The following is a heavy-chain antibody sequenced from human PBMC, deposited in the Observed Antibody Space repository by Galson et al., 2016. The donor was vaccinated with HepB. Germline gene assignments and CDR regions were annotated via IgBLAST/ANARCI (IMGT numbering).Heavy chain of an antibody. D-gene: IGHD1-1*01. V-gene: IGHV6-1*01. CDR2: TYYRSKWYN. CDR1: GDSVSSNSVA. J-gene: IGHJ4*02. CDR3: ARGPLWNTYYFDY. Sequence: CAISGDSVSSNSVAWNWIRQSPSRGLEWLGRTYYRSKWYNDYAVSVKSRITINPDTSRNQFSLQLKSVISEDSAVYYCARGPLWNTYYFDYWGQGTLVTVAS.